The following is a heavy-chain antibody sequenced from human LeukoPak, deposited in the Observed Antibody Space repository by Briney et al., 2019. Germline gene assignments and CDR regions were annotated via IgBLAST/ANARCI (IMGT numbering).Heavy chain of an antibody. D-gene: IGHD6-19*01. J-gene: IGHJ6*02. Sequence: PGGSLRLSCAASGFTFSHYWMLWVRQAPGKGLEWVAVISYDGSNKYYADSVKGRFTISRDNSKNTLYLQMNSLRAEDTAVYYCAKAWGAVAGADYYYYGMDVWGQGTTVTVSS. V-gene: IGHV3-30*18. CDR1: GFTFSHYW. CDR3: AKAWGAVAGADYYYYGMDV. CDR2: ISYDGSNK.